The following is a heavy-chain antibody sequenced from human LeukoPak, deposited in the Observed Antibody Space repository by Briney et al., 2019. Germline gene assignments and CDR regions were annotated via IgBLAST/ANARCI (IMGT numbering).Heavy chain of an antibody. CDR1: GFTFSSYG. D-gene: IGHD3-16*01. V-gene: IGHV3-30*18. Sequence: GGSLRLSCAASGFTFSSYGMHWVRQAPGKGLEWVAVISYDGSNKYYADSVKGRFTISRDNSKNTLYLQMNSLRAEDTAVYYCAKSGDLWLRWGNFDYWGQGTLVTVSS. CDR2: ISYDGSNK. J-gene: IGHJ4*02. CDR3: AKSGDLWLRWGNFDY.